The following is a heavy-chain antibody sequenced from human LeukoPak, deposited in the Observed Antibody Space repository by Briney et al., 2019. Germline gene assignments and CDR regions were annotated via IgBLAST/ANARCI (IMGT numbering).Heavy chain of an antibody. Sequence: GGSLRLSCAASGFTFSSYAMHWVRQAPGKGLEWVAVISYDGSNKYYADSVKGRFTISRDNSKNTLYLQMNSLRAEDTAVYYCARDGGDGVTPYYFDYRGQGTLVTVSS. D-gene: IGHD3-16*01. CDR3: ARDGGDGVTPYYFDY. V-gene: IGHV3-30-3*01. J-gene: IGHJ4*02. CDR1: GFTFSSYA. CDR2: ISYDGSNK.